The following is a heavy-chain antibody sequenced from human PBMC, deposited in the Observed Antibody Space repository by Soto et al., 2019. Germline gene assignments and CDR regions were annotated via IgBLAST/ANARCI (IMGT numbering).Heavy chain of an antibody. D-gene: IGHD6-13*01. CDR3: ARGGAAAGPYYYYGMDV. J-gene: IGHJ6*02. CDR2: IYYSGST. Sequence: SETLSLTCTVSGGSISSYYWSWIRQPPGKGLEWIGYIYYSGSTNYNPPLKSRVTISVDTSKNQFSLKLSSVTAADTAVYYCARGGAAAGPYYYYGMDVWGQGTTVT. CDR1: GGSISSYY. V-gene: IGHV4-59*01.